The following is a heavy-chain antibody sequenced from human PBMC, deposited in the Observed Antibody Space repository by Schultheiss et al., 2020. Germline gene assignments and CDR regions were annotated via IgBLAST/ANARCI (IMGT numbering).Heavy chain of an antibody. Sequence: GGSLRLSCAASGFTFSSYAMSWVRQAPGKGLEWVSAISGSGGSTYYADSVKGRFTISRDNSKNTLYLQMNSLRAEDTAVYYCAKDAVEYYYDSSGGSLDYWGQGTLVTVSS. CDR3: AKDAVEYYYDSSGGSLDY. CDR1: GFTFSSYA. D-gene: IGHD3-22*01. J-gene: IGHJ4*02. V-gene: IGHV3-23*01. CDR2: ISGSGGST.